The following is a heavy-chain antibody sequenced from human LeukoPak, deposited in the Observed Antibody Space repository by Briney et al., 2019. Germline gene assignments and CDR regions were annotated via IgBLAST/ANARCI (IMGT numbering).Heavy chain of an antibody. J-gene: IGHJ4*02. CDR1: GFTFSSYW. Sequence: PGGSLRLSCAASGFTFSSYWMSWARQAPGKGLEWVANIKQDGSEKYYVDSVKGRFTISRDNAKNSLYLQMNSLRAEDTAVYYCAREPRGNYDILTGYCDYWGQGTLVTVSS. CDR2: IKQDGSEK. V-gene: IGHV3-7*03. CDR3: AREPRGNYDILTGYCDY. D-gene: IGHD3-9*01.